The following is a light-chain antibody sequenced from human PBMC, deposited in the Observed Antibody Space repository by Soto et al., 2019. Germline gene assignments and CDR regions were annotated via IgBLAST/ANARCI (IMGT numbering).Light chain of an antibody. CDR1: QSINKW. Sequence: DIQMTQSPSTLSASVGDRVTITCRAGQSINKWLAWYQQKPGKAPKLLIYEASNLDIGVPSRFSGSGSGTEFTITISSLQPVDFATYYCQQSDTYRTFGLWTQVEIK. J-gene: IGKJ1*01. CDR3: QQSDTYRT. V-gene: IGKV1-5*03. CDR2: EAS.